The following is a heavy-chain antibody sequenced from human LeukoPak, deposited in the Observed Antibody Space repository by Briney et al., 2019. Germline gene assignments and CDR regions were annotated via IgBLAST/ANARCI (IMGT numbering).Heavy chain of an antibody. CDR3: ARRRQEYYGSGSYFFDY. D-gene: IGHD3-10*01. J-gene: IGHJ4*02. V-gene: IGHV1-69*13. CDR1: GGTFSSYA. Sequence: SVKVSCKASGGTFSSYAISWVRQAPGQGLEWMGGIIPIFGTANYAQKFQGRVTITADESTSTAYMELSSQRSEDTAVYYCARRRQEYYGSGSYFFDYWGQGTLVTVSS. CDR2: IIPIFGTA.